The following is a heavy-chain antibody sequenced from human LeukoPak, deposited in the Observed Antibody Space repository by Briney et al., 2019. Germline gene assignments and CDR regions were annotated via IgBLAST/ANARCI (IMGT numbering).Heavy chain of an antibody. J-gene: IGHJ4*02. CDR2: IYYSGST. CDR1: GGSISSYY. CDR3: ARGAEYQPPWFDY. V-gene: IGHV4-59*01. Sequence: SETLPLTCTVSGGSISSYYWSWIRQPPGKGLEWIGYIYYSGSTNYNPSLKSRVTISVDTSKNQFSLKVSSVTAADTAVYYCARGAEYQPPWFDYWGQGTLVTVSS. D-gene: IGHD2-2*01.